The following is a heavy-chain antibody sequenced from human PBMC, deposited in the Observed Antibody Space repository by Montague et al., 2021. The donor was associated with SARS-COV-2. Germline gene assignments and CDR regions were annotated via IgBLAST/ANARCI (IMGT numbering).Heavy chain of an antibody. V-gene: IGHV4-39*01. CDR2: IYYSGST. D-gene: IGHD3-22*01. Sequence: SETLSLTCTLSGGSISSSSYYWGWIRQPPGKGLEWIGSIYYSGSTYYNPSLKSRVTISVDTSKNQFSLKLSSVTAADTAVYYCARHGKTRIAMIVVVIGYFDYGGQGTLVTVSS. CDR3: ARHGKTRIAMIVVVIGYFDY. J-gene: IGHJ4*02. CDR1: GGSISSSSYY.